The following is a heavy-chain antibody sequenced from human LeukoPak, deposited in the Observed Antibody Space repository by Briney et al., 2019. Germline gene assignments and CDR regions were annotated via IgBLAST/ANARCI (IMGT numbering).Heavy chain of an antibody. J-gene: IGHJ4*02. CDR1: GYTYTSYY. V-gene: IGHV1-46*01. Sequence: ASVKVSCKASGYTYTSYYMHWVRQAPGQGLEWMGIINPSGGSTSYAQKFQGRVTMTRDTSTSTVYMELSSLRSEDTAVYYCARDRAYGYSTVWDFDYWGQGTLVTVSS. D-gene: IGHD6-19*01. CDR2: INPSGGST. CDR3: ARDRAYGYSTVWDFDY.